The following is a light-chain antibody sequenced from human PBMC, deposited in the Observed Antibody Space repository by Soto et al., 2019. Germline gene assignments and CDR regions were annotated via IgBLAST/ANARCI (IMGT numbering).Light chain of an antibody. J-gene: IGLJ3*02. V-gene: IGLV2-14*01. Sequence: QSALTQPASVSGSPGQSITISCTGTSSDVGRYNYVAWYQQHPGVAPKLLIYEVNYRPSGVSNRFSGSKSGNTATLTISGLQTEDEDDYYCSSYTCSAALVVFGGGTKLTVL. CDR2: EVN. CDR3: SSYTCSAALVV. CDR1: SSDVGRYNY.